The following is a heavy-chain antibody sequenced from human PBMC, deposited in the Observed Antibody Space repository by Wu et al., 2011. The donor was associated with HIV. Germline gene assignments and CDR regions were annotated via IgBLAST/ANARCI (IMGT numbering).Heavy chain of an antibody. CDR2: ISAYNGDT. Sequence: QVQLVQSGAEVKKPGASVKVSSKASGYTFTSYGISWVRQAPGQGLEWMGWISAYNGDTNYAQKLQGRVTMTTDTSTSTAYMELRSLRSDDTAVYYCARDWVGATPLGWFDPWGQGTLVTVSS. CDR1: GYTFTSYG. D-gene: IGHD1-26*01. J-gene: IGHJ5*02. CDR3: ARDWVGATPLGWFDP. V-gene: IGHV1-18*01.